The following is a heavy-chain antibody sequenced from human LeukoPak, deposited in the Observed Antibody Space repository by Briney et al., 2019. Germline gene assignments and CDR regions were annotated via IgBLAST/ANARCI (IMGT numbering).Heavy chain of an antibody. V-gene: IGHV4-59*01. CDR3: ARSTAHYYDSSGYAFDY. CDR1: GDSISTYY. D-gene: IGHD3-22*01. Sequence: SSETLSLTCTVSGDSISTYYWSWIRQPPGKGLEWIGYIYYSGSTNYNPSLKSRVTISVDTSKNQFSLKLSSVTAADTAVYYCARSTAHYYDSSGYAFDYWGQGTLVTVSS. CDR2: IYYSGST. J-gene: IGHJ4*02.